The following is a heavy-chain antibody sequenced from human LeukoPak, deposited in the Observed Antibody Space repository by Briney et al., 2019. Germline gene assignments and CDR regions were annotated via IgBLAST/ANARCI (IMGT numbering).Heavy chain of an antibody. CDR3: AKDMESEYSSSLVDY. CDR2: ISWDGGST. Sequence: GGSLRLSCAASGFTFDDYTMHWVRQAPGKGLEWVSLISWDGGSTYYADSVKGRFTISRDNSKNSLYLQMNSLRTKDTALYYCAKDMESEYSSSLVDYWGQGTLVTVSS. CDR1: GFTFDDYT. J-gene: IGHJ4*02. V-gene: IGHV3-43*01. D-gene: IGHD6-6*01.